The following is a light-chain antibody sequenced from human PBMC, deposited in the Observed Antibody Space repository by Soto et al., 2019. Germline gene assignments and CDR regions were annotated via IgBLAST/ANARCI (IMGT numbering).Light chain of an antibody. J-gene: IGKJ1*01. Sequence: EIVMTQSPATLSVSPGERATLSCRASQSVSSNLAWYQQKPGQAPRLLIYGASTRATGIPARFSGSGSGTEFTLTISSLEPEDSAVYYCQQRHRWPITFGQGTKVDI. V-gene: IGKV3-15*01. CDR3: QQRHRWPIT. CDR2: GAS. CDR1: QSVSSN.